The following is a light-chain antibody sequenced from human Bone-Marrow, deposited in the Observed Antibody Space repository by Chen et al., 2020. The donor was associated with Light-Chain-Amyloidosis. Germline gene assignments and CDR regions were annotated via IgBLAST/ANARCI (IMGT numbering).Light chain of an antibody. CDR1: QTISRNY. J-gene: IGKJ4*01. V-gene: IGKV3-20*01. Sequence: EIVLTQSPGTLSLSPGEGANLSSRASQTISRNYLTWYQQKFGQAPRLLIYGSSSRSTGIPDRFTGSGSGTDFTLTINRLEPEDFAMYYCQQYGTSPLTFGGGTKVEIK. CDR3: QQYGTSPLT. CDR2: GSS.